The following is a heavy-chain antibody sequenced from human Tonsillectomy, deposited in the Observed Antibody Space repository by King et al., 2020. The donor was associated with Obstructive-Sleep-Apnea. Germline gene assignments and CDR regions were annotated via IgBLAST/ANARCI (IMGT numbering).Heavy chain of an antibody. J-gene: IGHJ5*02. CDR1: GYRFSSYW. Sequence: VQLVESGAEVKKPGESLKISCKGSGYRFSSYWIGWVRQMPGKGLELMGIIYPGDSDVKYSPSFQGQVTISADKAISPAYLQWNSLKASDTAIYSFARGDIVVAPNWFYPWGQGTLVTVSS. CDR3: ARGDIVVAPNWFYP. V-gene: IGHV5-51*01. D-gene: IGHD2-15*01. CDR2: IYPGDSDV.